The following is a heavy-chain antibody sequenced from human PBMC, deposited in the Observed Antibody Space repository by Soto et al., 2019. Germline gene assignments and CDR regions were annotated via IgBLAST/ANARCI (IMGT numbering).Heavy chain of an antibody. Sequence: QVQLVQSGAEVKKPESSVKVSCKAPGGTFSPYAISWVRQAPGQGLEWMGGIIPMFGTANYAQRFQDRVTMTADEATNTVYMELSSLRSEDTAVYFCASGIQLWLRRINNGYSGWGQGTLVTVSS. V-gene: IGHV1-69*12. D-gene: IGHD5-18*01. CDR2: IIPMFGTA. CDR1: GGTFSPYA. CDR3: ASGIQLWLRRINNGYSG. J-gene: IGHJ4*02.